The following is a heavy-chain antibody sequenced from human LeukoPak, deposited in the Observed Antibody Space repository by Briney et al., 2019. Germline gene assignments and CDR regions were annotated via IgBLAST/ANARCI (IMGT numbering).Heavy chain of an antibody. CDR1: GFTFSDYY. V-gene: IGHV3-11*06. Sequence: GGSLRLSCAASGFTFSDYYMSWIRQAPGKGLEWVSYISSSSSYTNYADSVKGRFTISRDNAKNSLYLQMNSLRAEDTAVYYCARVSSSSWYYWFDPWGQGTLVTVSS. D-gene: IGHD6-13*01. CDR2: ISSSSSYT. J-gene: IGHJ5*02. CDR3: ARVSSSSWYYWFDP.